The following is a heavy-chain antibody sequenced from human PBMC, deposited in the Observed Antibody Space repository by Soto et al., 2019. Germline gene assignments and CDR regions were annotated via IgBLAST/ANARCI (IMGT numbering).Heavy chain of an antibody. J-gene: IGHJ4*02. CDR2: TIPFFDTA. CDR1: GGTFSSYA. CDR3: AMRLGLEDGY. Sequence: QVQLVQSGAEVKKPGSSVKVSCKASGGTFSSYAISWVRQAPGQGLEWMGGTIPFFDTANYAQTFQGSVTITEDETTSTAYMGLSSLKYEATADYYCAMRLGLEDGYWGQGTLVTVSS. D-gene: IGHD6-25*01. V-gene: IGHV1-69*01.